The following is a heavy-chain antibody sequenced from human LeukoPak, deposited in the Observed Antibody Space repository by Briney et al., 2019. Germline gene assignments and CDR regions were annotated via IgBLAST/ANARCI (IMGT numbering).Heavy chain of an antibody. V-gene: IGHV4-39*02. Sequence: SETLSLTCTVSNGSMTSDSYYWAWVRQPPGKGLEWIGTIFYSGKTYYSASLKSRVAVSLDTSRKNFSLRLSSVTAADTAVYYCARLWIVATWFDAWGQGALVTVSS. CDR1: NGSMTSDSYY. D-gene: IGHD2-2*03. CDR3: ARLWIVATWFDA. J-gene: IGHJ5*02. CDR2: IFYSGKT.